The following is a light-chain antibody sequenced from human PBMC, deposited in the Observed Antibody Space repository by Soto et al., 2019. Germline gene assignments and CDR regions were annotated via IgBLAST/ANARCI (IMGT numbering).Light chain of an antibody. CDR2: DAS. CDR1: QSISSW. V-gene: IGKV1-5*01. CDR3: QQRSNWPRT. J-gene: IGKJ1*01. Sequence: IQMTQSPSTLSASVGDRVTITCRASQSISSWLAWYQQKPGEAPKLLIYDASSLKSGVPLRFSGSGSGTDFTLTISSLEPEDFAVYYCQQRSNWPRTFGQGTKVDIK.